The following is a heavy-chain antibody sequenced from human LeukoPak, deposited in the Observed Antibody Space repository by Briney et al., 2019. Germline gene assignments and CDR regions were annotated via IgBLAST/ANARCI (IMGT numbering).Heavy chain of an antibody. CDR1: GYTFTGYY. Sequence: ASVKVSCKASGYTFTGYYMHWVRQAPGQGLEWMGWINPNSGGTNYAQKFQGRVTMTRDTSISTAYMEPSRLRSDDTAVYYCARAGEYCTNGVCYIRGFDYWGQGTLVTVSS. CDR2: INPNSGGT. V-gene: IGHV1-2*02. D-gene: IGHD2-8*01. CDR3: ARAGEYCTNGVCYIRGFDY. J-gene: IGHJ4*02.